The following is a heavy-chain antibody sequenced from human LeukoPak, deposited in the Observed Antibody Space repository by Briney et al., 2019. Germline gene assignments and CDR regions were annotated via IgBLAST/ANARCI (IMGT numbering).Heavy chain of an antibody. D-gene: IGHD2-15*01. J-gene: IGHJ5*02. CDR2: IYPGDSHI. CDR3: ARHVIGYCSCYGCSPPSWFDP. CDR1: GYSFTNYW. Sequence: GESLKISCKGSGYSFTNYWIGWVRQMPGKGLEWIGIIYPGDSHIRYSPSFQGQVTISADRSISTAYLQWSSLKASDTAIYYCARHVIGYCSCYGCSPPSWFDPWGQGTLITVSS. V-gene: IGHV5-51*01.